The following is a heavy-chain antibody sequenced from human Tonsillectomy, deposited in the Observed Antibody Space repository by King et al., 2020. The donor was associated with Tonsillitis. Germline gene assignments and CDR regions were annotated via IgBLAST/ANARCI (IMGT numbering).Heavy chain of an antibody. D-gene: IGHD4-17*01. CDR1: GFTFSSYA. V-gene: IGHV3-23*04. J-gene: IGHJ2*01. CDR2: ISGRGGSI. CDR3: AKTVDYGDYGGWYFDL. Sequence: VQLVESGGDLVQPGGSLRLSCADSGFTFSSYAMSWVRQAPGKGLEWVSVISGRGGSIYYAHSVKGRFTISRDNSKNTLFLQMNSLTAEDTAVYYCAKTVDYGDYGGWYFDLWGRGTLVTVSS.